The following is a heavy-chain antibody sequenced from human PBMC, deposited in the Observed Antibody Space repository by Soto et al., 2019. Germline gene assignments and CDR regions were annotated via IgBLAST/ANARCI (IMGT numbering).Heavy chain of an antibody. Sequence: PSQTLPLPCALYVRPSSVYYWNRIRQPPGKGLEWIGEINHSGTTNYNPSLKSRVTISVDTSKNQLSLKLSSVTAADTSVYYCARGLAGRSRSWYDYWGQGTLVTVSS. D-gene: IGHD6-13*01. CDR1: VRPSSVYY. J-gene: IGHJ4*02. V-gene: IGHV4-34*01. CDR2: INHSGTT. CDR3: ARGLAGRSRSWYDY.